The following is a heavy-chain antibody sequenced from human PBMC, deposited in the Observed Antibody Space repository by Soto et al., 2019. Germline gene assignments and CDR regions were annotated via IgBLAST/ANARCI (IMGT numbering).Heavy chain of an antibody. J-gene: IGHJ6*02. Sequence: EVQLLASGGGLVQPGGSLRLSCAASGFTFYSYAMDWVRQVPGKGLEWVSSISARSDNTYYADSGKGRFTISRDHSKSTLYLQVNSLRAEDTAIYYCAKRGDSYYYGMNVWGQGTTVTVSS. D-gene: IGHD3-16*01. V-gene: IGHV3-23*01. CDR1: GFTFYSYA. CDR3: AKRGDSYYYGMNV. CDR2: ISARSDNT.